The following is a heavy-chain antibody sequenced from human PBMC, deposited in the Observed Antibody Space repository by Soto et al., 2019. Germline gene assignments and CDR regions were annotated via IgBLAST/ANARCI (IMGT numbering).Heavy chain of an antibody. D-gene: IGHD7-27*01. V-gene: IGHV1-8*01. J-gene: IGHJ4*02. CDR1: GYTFTDYD. Sequence: QVQLVQSGAEVKKPGASVKVSCKASGYTFTDYDINWFRQATGQGLEWMGWMNPNNGYTGHAQNFQDRVTMTRSTSIRTAYMELCTMRSEDTAVYYCAKGPRNWGVDYWGQGPLVTVSS. CDR3: AKGPRNWGVDY. CDR2: MNPNNGYT.